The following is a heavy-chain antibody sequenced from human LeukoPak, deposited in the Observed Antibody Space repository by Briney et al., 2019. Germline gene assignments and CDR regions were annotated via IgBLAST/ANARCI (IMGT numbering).Heavy chain of an antibody. CDR3: ARDRDSSGYYHGAWFDP. Sequence: SQTLSLTCTVSGGSISSGDYYWSWIRQPPGKGLEWIGYIYYSGSTYYNPSLKSRVTMSVDTSKNQFSLKLSSVTAADTAVYYCARDRDSSGYYHGAWFDPWGQGTLVTVSS. D-gene: IGHD3-22*01. CDR2: IYYSGST. V-gene: IGHV4-30-4*01. J-gene: IGHJ5*02. CDR1: GGSISSGDYY.